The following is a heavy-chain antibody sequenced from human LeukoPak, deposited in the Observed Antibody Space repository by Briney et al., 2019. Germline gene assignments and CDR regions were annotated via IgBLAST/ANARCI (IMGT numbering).Heavy chain of an antibody. J-gene: IGHJ4*02. CDR2: ISDSGGST. D-gene: IGHD2-2*01. CDR1: GFTFSSYA. CDR3: AQTGPTGGFCSSTSCYGVDY. V-gene: IGHV3-23*01. Sequence: GGSLRLSCAASGFTFSSYAMSWVRQAPGKGPEWVSSISDSGGSTYYADSVKGRFTISRDNSKNTLYLQIDALRAEDTAVYYCAQTGPTGGFCSSTSCYGVDYWGQGTLVTVSS.